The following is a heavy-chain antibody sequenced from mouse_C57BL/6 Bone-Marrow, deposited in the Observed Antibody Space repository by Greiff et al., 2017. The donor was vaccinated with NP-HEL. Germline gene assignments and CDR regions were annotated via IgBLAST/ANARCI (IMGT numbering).Heavy chain of an antibody. V-gene: IGHV5-4*01. CDR3: AREGRGDY. CDR2: ISDGGSYT. Sequence: EVKLVESGGGLVKPGGSLKLSCAASGFTFSSYAMSWVRQTPEKRLEWVATISDGGSYTYYPDNVKGRFTISRDNAKNNLYLQMSHLKSEDTAMYYCAREGRGDYWGQGTLVTVSA. D-gene: IGHD3-3*01. J-gene: IGHJ3*01. CDR1: GFTFSSYA.